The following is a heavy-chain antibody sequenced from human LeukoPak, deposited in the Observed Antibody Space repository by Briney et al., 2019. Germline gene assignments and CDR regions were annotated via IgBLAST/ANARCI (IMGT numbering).Heavy chain of an antibody. J-gene: IGHJ2*01. CDR3: AKLGIIAVAGSRYFDL. CDR2: ISYDGSNK. CDR1: GFTFSSYA. V-gene: IGHV3-30*04. D-gene: IGHD6-19*01. Sequence: PGRSLRLSCAPSGFTFSSYATHWVRQAPGKGLGWVAVISYDGSNKYYADSVKGRFTISRDNSKNTLYLQINSLRAEDTAVYYCAKLGIIAVAGSRYFDLWGRGTLVTVSS.